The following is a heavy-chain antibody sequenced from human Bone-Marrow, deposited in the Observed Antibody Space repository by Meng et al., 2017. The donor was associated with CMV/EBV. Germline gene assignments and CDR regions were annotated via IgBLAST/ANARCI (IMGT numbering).Heavy chain of an antibody. J-gene: IGHJ3*02. CDR3: ASDGVSVADGAFDI. CDR2: IYPGDSDT. CDR1: GYSFTSYW. V-gene: IGHV5-51*01. Sequence: KVSCKGSGYSFTSYWIGWVRQMPGKGLEWMGIIYPGDSDTRYSPSFQGQVTISADKSIITAYLQWSSLKASDTAMYYCASDGVSVADGAFDIWGQGTMVTVSS. D-gene: IGHD6-19*01.